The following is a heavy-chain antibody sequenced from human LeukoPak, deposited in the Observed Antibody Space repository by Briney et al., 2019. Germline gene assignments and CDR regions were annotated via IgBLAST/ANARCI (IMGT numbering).Heavy chain of an antibody. Sequence: GGSLRLSCAASGFTFSNAWMSWVRQAPGKGLEWVGRIKSKTDGGTTDYAAPVKGRFTISRDDSKNTLYLQMNSLKTEDTAVYYCTTESGTGDTLRYFDYWGQGTLVTVSS. CDR3: TTESGTGDTLRYFDY. D-gene: IGHD7-27*01. CDR2: IKSKTDGGTT. J-gene: IGHJ4*02. V-gene: IGHV3-15*01. CDR1: GFTFSNAW.